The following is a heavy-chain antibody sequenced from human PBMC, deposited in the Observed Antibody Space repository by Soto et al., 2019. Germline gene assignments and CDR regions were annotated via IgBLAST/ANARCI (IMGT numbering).Heavy chain of an antibody. V-gene: IGHV3-66*01. J-gene: IGHJ4*02. CDR3: ARGLVRAFFDY. Sequence: ESGGGLVQPGESLRLSCAASGFTVSSDYMSWVRQAPGKGLEWVSVLYSGGLTYYADSVKGRFTISRDNSKNMLYLQMNSLRDEDTAVYYCARGLVRAFFDYWGQGTLVTVSS. CDR2: LYSGGLT. D-gene: IGHD3-10*01. CDR1: GFTVSSDY.